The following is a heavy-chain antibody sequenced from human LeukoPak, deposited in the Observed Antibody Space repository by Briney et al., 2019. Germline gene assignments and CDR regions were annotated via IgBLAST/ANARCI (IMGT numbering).Heavy chain of an antibody. CDR2: IYYSGST. D-gene: IGHD4-17*01. Sequence: SGTLSLTCTVSGGSISSGDYYWSWIRQPPGKGLEWIGYIYYSGSTYYNPSLKSRVTISVDTSKNQFSLKLSSVTAADTAVYYCAREGTTVTTREWFDPWGQGTLVTVSS. J-gene: IGHJ5*02. CDR1: GGSISSGDYY. CDR3: AREGTTVTTREWFDP. V-gene: IGHV4-30-4*08.